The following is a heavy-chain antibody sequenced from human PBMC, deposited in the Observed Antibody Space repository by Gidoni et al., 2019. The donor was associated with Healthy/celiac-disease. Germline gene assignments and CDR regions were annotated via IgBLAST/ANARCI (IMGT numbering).Heavy chain of an antibody. V-gene: IGHV2-26*01. Sequence: QVTLKESGPVLVKPTETLTLTCTVSGFSLRNARMGVRWIRQPPGKALEWLAHIFSNDEKSYSTSLKSRLTISKDTSKSQVVLTMTNMDPVDTATYYCARRTYYDFWSGYYPRYAFDIWGQGTMVTVSS. CDR3: ARRTYYDFWSGYYPRYAFDI. CDR2: IFSNDEK. J-gene: IGHJ3*02. CDR1: GFSLRNARMG. D-gene: IGHD3-3*01.